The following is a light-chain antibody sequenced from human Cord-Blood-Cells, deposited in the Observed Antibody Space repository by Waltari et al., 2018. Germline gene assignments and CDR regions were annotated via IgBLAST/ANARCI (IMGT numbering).Light chain of an antibody. J-gene: IGKJ2*01. Sequence: EIVLTQSPGTLSLSPGERAPLSCRASQIVSSSYLAWYQQKPGQAPRILVYGASSRATGIADRCSGRGSWTDFTLTISRLEPEDFAVDYCQQYGTSFGQGTKLEIK. V-gene: IGKV3-20*01. CDR2: GAS. CDR3: QQYGTS. CDR1: QIVSSSY.